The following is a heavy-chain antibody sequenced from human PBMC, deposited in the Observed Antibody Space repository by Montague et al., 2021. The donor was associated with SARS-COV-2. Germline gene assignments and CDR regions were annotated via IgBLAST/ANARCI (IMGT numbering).Heavy chain of an antibody. J-gene: IGHJ4*02. CDR3: VRDTGSAQAGFDA. CDR2: TNYRSKWTS. D-gene: IGHD4-17*01. CDR1: GDSVGINTAA. Sequence: CAISGDSVGINTAAWNWNEQSPSGGLEWLGRTNYRSKWTSDYATSVEGRISIDPDTSKNQFFLHLRSVTPEDTGVYYCVRDTGSAQAGFDAWGQGTLVTVSS. V-gene: IGHV6-1*01.